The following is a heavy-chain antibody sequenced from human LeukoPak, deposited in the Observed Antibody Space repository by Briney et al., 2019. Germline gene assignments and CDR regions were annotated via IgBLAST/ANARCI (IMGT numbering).Heavy chain of an antibody. J-gene: IGHJ5*02. CDR3: AKDSGSYGLDP. Sequence: PGGSLRLSCAASGFTFRKYNIRWVRQAPGKGLEWVAFIQSDGSNKYYADSVKGRFTISRDNSKNTVYLQMNSLRPEDTAVFYCAKDSGSYGLDPWGQGTPVTVSS. CDR2: IQSDGSNK. CDR1: GFTFRKYN. V-gene: IGHV3-30*02. D-gene: IGHD3-10*01.